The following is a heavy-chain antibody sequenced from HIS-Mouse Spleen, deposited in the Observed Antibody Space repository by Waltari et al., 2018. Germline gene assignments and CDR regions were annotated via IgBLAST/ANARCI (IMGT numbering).Heavy chain of an antibody. CDR2: IYYSGST. V-gene: IGHV4-39*07. CDR3: AREIPYSSSWYDWYFDL. D-gene: IGHD6-13*01. J-gene: IGHJ2*01. Sequence: ESGPALVKPTQTLTLTCTFSGFSLSTSGTCVSWIRQPPGKGLEWIGSIYYSGSTYYNPSLKSRVTISVDTSKNQFSLKLSSVTAADTAVYYCAREIPYSSSWYDWYFDLWGRGTLVTVSS. CDR1: GFSLSTSGTC.